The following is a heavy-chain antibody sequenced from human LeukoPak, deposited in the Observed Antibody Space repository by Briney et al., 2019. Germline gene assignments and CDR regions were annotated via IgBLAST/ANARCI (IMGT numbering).Heavy chain of an antibody. CDR2: INPSGGST. V-gene: IGHV1-46*01. Sequence: ASVKVSCKASGYTFTSDYIHWVRQAPGQGLEWMGIINPSGGSTSYAQKFQGRVTMTRDTSTSTVYMELSSLRSEDTAVYYCARAWIQLWYFDYWGQGTLVTVSS. CDR3: ARAWIQLWYFDY. J-gene: IGHJ4*02. D-gene: IGHD5-18*01. CDR1: GYTFTSDY.